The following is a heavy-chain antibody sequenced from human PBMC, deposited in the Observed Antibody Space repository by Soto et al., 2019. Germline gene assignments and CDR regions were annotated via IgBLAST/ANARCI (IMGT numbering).Heavy chain of an antibody. J-gene: IGHJ4*02. V-gene: IGHV4-30-4*01. CDR2: IYYTGNT. CDR3: SSLPDGYTSGLDY. D-gene: IGHD5-12*01. CDR1: GASISSGDYY. Sequence: QVQLQESGPGLVKPSQTLSLSCTVSGASISSGDYYWNWIRQPPGKGLEWIGYIYYTGNTVFNPSLKSRVSLSLDTXKNQFSLKLNPVTAADTAVYYCSSLPDGYTSGLDYWGQGTLVTVSS.